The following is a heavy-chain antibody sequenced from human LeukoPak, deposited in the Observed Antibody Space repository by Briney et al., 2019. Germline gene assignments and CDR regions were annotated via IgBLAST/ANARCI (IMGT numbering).Heavy chain of an antibody. J-gene: IGHJ6*02. V-gene: IGHV3-30-3*01. CDR1: GFTFSSYA. CDR3: ARAMAYYYYGMDV. D-gene: IGHD3-10*01. CDR2: ISYDGSNK. Sequence: GRSLRLSCAASGFTFSSYAMHWVRQAPGKGLEWVAVISYDGSNKYYADSVKGQFTISRDNSKNTLYLQMNSLRAEDTAVYYCARAMAYYYYGMDVWGQGTTVTVSS.